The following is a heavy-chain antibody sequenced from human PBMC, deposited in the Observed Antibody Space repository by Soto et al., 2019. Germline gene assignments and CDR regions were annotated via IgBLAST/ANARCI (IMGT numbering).Heavy chain of an antibody. V-gene: IGHV4-38-2*01. J-gene: IGHJ6*01. CDR3: ARELGDYFFFYGYDV. D-gene: IGHD7-27*01. CDR2: IYHSGST. CDR1: GYSISSGYY. Sequence: PTDALSLISAVYGYSISSGYYWGWIRQPPGKGLEWIGSIYHSGSTYYNPSLKSRVTISVDTSKNQFSLKLSSVTAADTAVYYCARELGDYFFFYGYDVRGEGPTVPV.